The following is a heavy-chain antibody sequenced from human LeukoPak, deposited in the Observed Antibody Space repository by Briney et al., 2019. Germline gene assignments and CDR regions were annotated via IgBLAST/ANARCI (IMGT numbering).Heavy chain of an antibody. CDR1: GGTFSSYA. CDR3: ARDYYDYVWGSYRSYNWFDP. J-gene: IGHJ5*02. V-gene: IGHV1-69*05. CDR2: IIPIFGTA. D-gene: IGHD3-16*02. Sequence: SVKVSCKASGGTFSSYAISWLRQAPGQGLEWMGGIIPIFGTANYAQKFQGRVTITTDESTSTAYMELSSLRSEDTAVYYCARDYYDYVWGSYRSYNWFDPWGQGTLVTVSS.